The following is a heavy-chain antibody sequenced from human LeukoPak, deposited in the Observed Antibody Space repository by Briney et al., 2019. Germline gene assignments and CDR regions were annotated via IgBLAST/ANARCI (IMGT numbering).Heavy chain of an antibody. CDR1: GFTLSSYW. CDR3: ARSRGYSQTDY. V-gene: IGHV3-74*01. Sequence: PGGPLRLSCAASGFTLSSYWMHWVRQAPGKGLVWVSRLGTDGSSTNYADSVKGRFTISRDNARNTLYLQMNSLRAEDTAVYYCARSRGYSQTDYWGQGILVTVSS. CDR2: LGTDGSST. J-gene: IGHJ4*02. D-gene: IGHD5-18*01.